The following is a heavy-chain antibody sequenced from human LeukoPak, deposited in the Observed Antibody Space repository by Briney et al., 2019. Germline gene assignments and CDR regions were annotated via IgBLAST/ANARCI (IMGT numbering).Heavy chain of an antibody. D-gene: IGHD3-16*01. Sequence: SETLSLTCTVSGYSISSGYYWGWIRQPPGRGLEWIGSIYHSGSTYYNPSLKSRVTISVDTSKNQFSLKLSSVTAADTAVYYCARAGGAGVFDYWGQGTLVTVSS. V-gene: IGHV4-38-2*02. J-gene: IGHJ4*02. CDR1: GYSISSGYY. CDR3: ARAGGAGVFDY. CDR2: IYHSGST.